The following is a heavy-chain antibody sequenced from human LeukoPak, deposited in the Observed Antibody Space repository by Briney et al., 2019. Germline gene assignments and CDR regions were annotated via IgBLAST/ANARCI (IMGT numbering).Heavy chain of an antibody. CDR2: INHSGST. D-gene: IGHD3-10*01. V-gene: IGHV4-34*01. CDR3: ARAGASRGTYYYRSGSYSSWFDP. J-gene: IGHJ5*02. CDR1: GGSFSGYY. Sequence: PSETLSLTCAVYGGSFSGYYWSWIRQPPGKGLEWIGEINHSGSTNYNPSLKSRVTISVDTSKNQFSLKLSSVTAADTAVYYCARAGASRGTYYYRSGSYSSWFDPWGQGTLVTVSS.